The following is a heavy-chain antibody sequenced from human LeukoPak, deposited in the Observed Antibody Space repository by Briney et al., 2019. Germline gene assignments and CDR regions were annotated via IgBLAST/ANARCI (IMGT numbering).Heavy chain of an antibody. D-gene: IGHD3-10*01. CDR1: GFTFSSYA. CDR3: AKVAKYFYGPETYYFFEQ. J-gene: IGHJ4*02. Sequence: GGSLRLSCAASGFTFSSYAMSWVRQAPGKGLEWVSAISGSGGSTYYADSVKGRFTISRDNSKNSLYLQMNSLRVEDTAVYYCAKVAKYFYGPETYYFFEQWGQGTPVTASS. V-gene: IGHV3-23*01. CDR2: ISGSGGST.